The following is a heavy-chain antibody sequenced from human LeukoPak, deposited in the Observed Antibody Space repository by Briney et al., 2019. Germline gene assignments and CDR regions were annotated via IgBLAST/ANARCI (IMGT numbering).Heavy chain of an antibody. D-gene: IGHD6-13*01. CDR2: IYYSGST. Sequence: SETLSLTCTVSGGSISSYYWSWIRQPPGKGLEWIGYIYYSGSTNYNPSLKSRVTISVDTSKNQFSLKLSSVTAADTAVYYCARDSGYSSSWAIDYWGQGTLATVSS. CDR1: GGSISSYY. J-gene: IGHJ4*02. CDR3: ARDSGYSSSWAIDY. V-gene: IGHV4-59*01.